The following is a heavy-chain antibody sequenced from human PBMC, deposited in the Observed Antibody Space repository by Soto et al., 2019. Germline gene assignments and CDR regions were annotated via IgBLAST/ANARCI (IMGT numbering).Heavy chain of an antibody. V-gene: IGHV4-39*01. J-gene: IGHJ5*02. Sequence: PSETLSLTCSVSGDSINSDKYYWGWIRQPPGKGLEWIGSIYYRGSTYYNPSLKSRVTISVDTSKNQFSLKLSSVTAADTAVYYCARHAGGFLEWSINWFDPWGQGTLVTVSS. CDR3: ARHAGGFLEWSINWFDP. CDR2: IYYRGST. D-gene: IGHD3-3*01. CDR1: GDSINSDKYY.